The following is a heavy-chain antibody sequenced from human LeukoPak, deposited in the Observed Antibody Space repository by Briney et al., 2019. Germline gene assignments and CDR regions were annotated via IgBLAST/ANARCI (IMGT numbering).Heavy chain of an antibody. Sequence: PSETLSLTCTASGGSISSYYWSWIRQPPGKGLEWIGDIYYSGSTKYNPSLKSRVTISVDTSKNQFSLKLRSVTAADTAVYYCARGARAGYNLEPFDYWGQGTLVTVSS. J-gene: IGHJ4*02. CDR1: GGSISSYY. CDR2: IYYSGST. CDR3: ARGARAGYNLEPFDY. V-gene: IGHV4-59*08. D-gene: IGHD5-24*01.